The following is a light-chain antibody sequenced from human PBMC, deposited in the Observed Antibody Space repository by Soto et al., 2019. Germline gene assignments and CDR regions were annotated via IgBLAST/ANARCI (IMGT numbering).Light chain of an antibody. J-gene: IGKJ3*01. CDR2: AAS. CDR1: QGIRND. CDR3: LQDYNYP. V-gene: IGKV1-6*01. Sequence: AIQMTQSPSSLSASVGDRVTITCRASQGIRNDLGWYQQKPGKAPKLMLYAASSLQSGVPSRFSGSGSGTDFTLTISSLQPEDFATYYCLQDYNYPFGPGTKVDIK.